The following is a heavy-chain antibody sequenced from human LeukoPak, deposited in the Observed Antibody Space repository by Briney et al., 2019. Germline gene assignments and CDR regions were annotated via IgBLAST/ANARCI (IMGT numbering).Heavy chain of an antibody. D-gene: IGHD5-12*01. Sequence: PSETLSLTCAVYGGSFSGYYWSWIRQPPGKGLEWIGEINHSGSTNYNPSLKSRVTISVDTSKNQFSLKLSSVTAADTAVYYCARVVDIVATHDAFDIWGQGTMVTVSS. CDR2: INHSGST. CDR3: ARVVDIVATHDAFDI. V-gene: IGHV4-34*01. J-gene: IGHJ3*02. CDR1: GGSFSGYY.